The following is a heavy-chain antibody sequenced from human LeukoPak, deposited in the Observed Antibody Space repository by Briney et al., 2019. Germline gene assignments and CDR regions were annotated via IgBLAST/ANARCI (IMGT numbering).Heavy chain of an antibody. CDR2: ISGYNGDT. J-gene: IGHJ4*02. CDR1: GYTFTRYG. D-gene: IGHD2-15*01. CDR3: ARLYCSGGSCYSGEHY. V-gene: IGHV1-18*01. Sequence: ASVKVSCKASGYTFTRYGFSWVRQAPGQGLEWMGWISGYNGDTIYAQKFQGRVTMTTDTSTSTAYMELRSLRSDDTAVYYCARLYCSGGSCYSGEHYWGQGTLVTVSS.